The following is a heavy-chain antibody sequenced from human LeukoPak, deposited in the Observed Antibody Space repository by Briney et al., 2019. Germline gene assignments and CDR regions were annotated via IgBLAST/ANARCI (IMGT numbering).Heavy chain of an antibody. D-gene: IGHD6-13*01. J-gene: IGHJ4*02. CDR3: VRPRTRIAGGFYFDS. CDR1: GYSISSGYY. Sequence: PSETLSLTCAVSGYSISSGYYWGWIRRPPGKGREWMGSIYHSGSTYYNPSLKRRVTISVDTSKNQFSLKLSSASAADTAVYPCVRPRTRIAGGFYFDSWGQGPLATVS. V-gene: IGHV4-38-2*01. CDR2: IYHSGST.